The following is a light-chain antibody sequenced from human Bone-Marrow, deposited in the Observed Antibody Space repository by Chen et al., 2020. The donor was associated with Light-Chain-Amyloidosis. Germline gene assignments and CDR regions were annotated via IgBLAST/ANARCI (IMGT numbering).Light chain of an antibody. CDR3: QSADSSGTYEVI. J-gene: IGLJ2*01. CDR1: DLPTKY. Sequence: SYELTHPPSASVSPGQPARLTCPGDDLPTKYAYWYQQKPGQAPVLVIHRDTERPSGISERFSGSSSGTTATLTISGVQAEDEADYHCQSADSSGTYEVIFGGGTKLTVL. V-gene: IGLV3-25*03. CDR2: RDT.